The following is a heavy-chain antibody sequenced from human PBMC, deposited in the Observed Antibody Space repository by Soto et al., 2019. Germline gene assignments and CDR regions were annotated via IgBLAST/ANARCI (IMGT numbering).Heavy chain of an antibody. D-gene: IGHD3-3*01. V-gene: IGHV3-23*01. CDR3: AKGRFLEWLCVDY. CDR1: GFTFSSYA. J-gene: IGHJ4*02. Sequence: EVQLLESGGGLVQPGGSLRLSCAASGFTFSSYAMSWVRQAPGKGLEWVSAISGSGGSTYYADSVKGRFTISRDNSKNTLYMKMNSLRAEDMAVCYCAKGRFLEWLCVDYWGQGNLVTVSS. CDR2: ISGSGGST.